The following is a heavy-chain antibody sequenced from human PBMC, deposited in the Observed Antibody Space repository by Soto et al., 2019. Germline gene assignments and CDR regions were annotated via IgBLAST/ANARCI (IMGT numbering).Heavy chain of an antibody. CDR1: GYTFTSYG. D-gene: IGHD2-2*02. V-gene: IGHV1-18*04. J-gene: IGHJ6*02. Sequence: ASVKVSCKASGYTFTSYGISWVRQAPGQGLGWMGWISAYNGNTNYAQKLQGRVTMTTDTSTSTAYMELRSLRSDDTAVYYCARVGCSSTSCYTYPRYYYYYYGMDVWGQGTTVTV. CDR2: ISAYNGNT. CDR3: ARVGCSSTSCYTYPRYYYYYYGMDV.